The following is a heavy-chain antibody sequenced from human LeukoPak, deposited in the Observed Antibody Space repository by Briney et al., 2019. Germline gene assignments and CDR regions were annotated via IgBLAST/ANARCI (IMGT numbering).Heavy chain of an antibody. CDR3: AAWGLYNY. CDR2: INLHGSVK. CDR1: GFTLSDYW. J-gene: IGHJ4*02. D-gene: IGHD7-27*01. V-gene: IGHV3-7*01. Sequence: GGSLRLSCAASGFTLSDYWMNWVRQAPGKGLEWVANINLHGSVKLHVDSVEGRFTISRDNAKNSLFLQMTSLKVEDTAMYYCAAWGLYNYWGQGTLVTVSS.